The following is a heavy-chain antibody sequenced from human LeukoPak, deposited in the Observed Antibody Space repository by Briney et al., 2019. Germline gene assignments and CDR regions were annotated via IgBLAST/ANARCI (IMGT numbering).Heavy chain of an antibody. CDR2: ISCDATTT. D-gene: IGHD1-1*01. V-gene: IGHV3-74*01. CDR3: VRLLDVDY. J-gene: IGHJ4*02. CDR1: GFIFKNLD. Sequence: RVSLTLLCGASGFIFKNLDVLGVRSATGKGVVGVSYISCDATTTDYAGSVKGRFTISRDNPKNMVYLQMESLRAEDTAGYYCVRLLDVDYWGQGTLVTVSS.